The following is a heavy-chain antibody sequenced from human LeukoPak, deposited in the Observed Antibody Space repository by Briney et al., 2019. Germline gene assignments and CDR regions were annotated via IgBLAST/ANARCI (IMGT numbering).Heavy chain of an antibody. Sequence: ASVKASCKASGYTFTGYYMHWVRQAPGQGLEWMGWINPNSGGTNYAQKFQGRVTMTRDTSISTAYMELSRLRSDDTAVYYCARVMYSCSSTSCSNYYYYGMDVWGQGTTVTVSS. J-gene: IGHJ6*02. CDR3: ARVMYSCSSTSCSNYYYYGMDV. CDR2: INPNSGGT. CDR1: GYTFTGYY. V-gene: IGHV1-2*02. D-gene: IGHD2-2*01.